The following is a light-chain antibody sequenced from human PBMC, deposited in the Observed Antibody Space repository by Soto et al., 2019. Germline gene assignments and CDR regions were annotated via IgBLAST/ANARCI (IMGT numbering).Light chain of an antibody. CDR1: QSVSSY. CDR2: DAS. J-gene: IGKJ4*01. V-gene: IGKV3-11*01. CDR3: QQHSNWPLT. Sequence: EIVLTQSPATLSLSPGERATLSCRASQSVSSYLAWYQQKPGQAPRLLIYDASNRATGIPVRFSGSGSGTDFTLTISSLEPEDFAVYYCQQHSNWPLTFGGGTKVEIK.